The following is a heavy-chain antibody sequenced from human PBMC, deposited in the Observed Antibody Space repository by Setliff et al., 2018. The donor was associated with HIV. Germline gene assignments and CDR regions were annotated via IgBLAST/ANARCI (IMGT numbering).Heavy chain of an antibody. D-gene: IGHD3-3*01. Sequence: PSETLSLTCSVSSGSIGSNYYWGWVRRPPGKGLEWIGNVHFGGRTYYNPSLDSRVTIHVATSKKQFFLSLSSVTAADTAVYYCARPALGIGGGSMFDSWGQGILVTVSS. V-gene: IGHV4-39*01. CDR3: ARPALGIGGGSMFDS. CDR1: SGSIGSNYY. CDR2: VHFGGRT. J-gene: IGHJ4*02.